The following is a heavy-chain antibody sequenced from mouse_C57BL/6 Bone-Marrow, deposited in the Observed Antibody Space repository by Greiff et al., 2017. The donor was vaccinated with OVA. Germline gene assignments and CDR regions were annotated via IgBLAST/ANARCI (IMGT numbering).Heavy chain of an antibody. V-gene: IGHV1-55*01. J-gene: IGHJ4*01. CDR3: ARSTMVTTRGFYAMDY. D-gene: IGHD2-2*01. CDR2: IYPGSGST. CDR1: GYTFTSYW. Sequence: QVQLQQPGAELVKPGASVKMSCKASGYTFTSYWITWVKQRPGQGLEWIGDIYPGSGSTNYNEKFKSKATLTVDTSSSTAYMQLSSLTSEDSAVYDCARSTMVTTRGFYAMDYWGQGTSVTVSS.